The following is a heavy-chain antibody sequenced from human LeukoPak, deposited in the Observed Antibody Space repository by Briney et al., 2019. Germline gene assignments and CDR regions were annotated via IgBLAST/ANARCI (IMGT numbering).Heavy chain of an antibody. D-gene: IGHD3-3*01. CDR3: VKDGEGFLEWSPPLAY. CDR1: GFHLWRFS. CDR2: MSGSGGSP. Sequence: GGAPRLSLSISGFHLWRFSLRLVPPGPGEGVGGGGTMSGSGGSPHYADSVKGRITISRDTFKNMLYLEMNSLRDEDTAIYYCVKDGEGFLEWSPPLAYWGQGTLVTVSS. J-gene: IGHJ4*02. V-gene: IGHV3-23*01.